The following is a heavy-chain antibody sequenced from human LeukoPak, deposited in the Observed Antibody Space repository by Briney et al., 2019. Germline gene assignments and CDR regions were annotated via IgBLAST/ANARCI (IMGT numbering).Heavy chain of an antibody. J-gene: IGHJ4*02. CDR3: ARVVGATPFDY. V-gene: IGHV4-39*01. CDR2: IYYSGST. D-gene: IGHD1-26*01. Sequence: WIRQPPGKGLEWIGSIYYSGSTYYNPSLKSRVTISVDTSKNQFSLKLSSVTAADTAVYYCARVVGATPFDYWGQGTLVTVSS.